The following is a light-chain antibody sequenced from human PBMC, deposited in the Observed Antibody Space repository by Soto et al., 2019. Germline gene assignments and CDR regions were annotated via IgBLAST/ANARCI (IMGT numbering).Light chain of an antibody. J-gene: IGKJ4*01. V-gene: IGKV4-1*01. CDR1: QSVLYSSNNKNY. CDR2: WAS. CDR3: QQYYSTPLT. Sequence: DIVMTQSPDSLAVCLGERATIDCKSSQSVLYSSNNKNYLAWYQQKPGQPPKLLIYWASTRESGVPDRFSGSGSGTDFTLTISSLQAEDVEVYYCQQYYSTPLTFGGGTKVDIK.